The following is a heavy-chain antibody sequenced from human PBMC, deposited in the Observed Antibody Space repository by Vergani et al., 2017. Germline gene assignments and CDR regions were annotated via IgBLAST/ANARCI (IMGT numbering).Heavy chain of an antibody. D-gene: IGHD3-22*01. J-gene: IGHJ4*02. V-gene: IGHV4-39*07. CDR1: GGSISSSSYY. CDR2: IYYSGST. CDR3: ENTYYYDSSWRDY. Sequence: QLQLQESGPGLVKPSETLSLTCTVSGGSISSSSYYWGWIRQPPGKGLEWIGSIYYSGSTYYNPSLKSRVTISVDTSKNQFSLKLSSVTAADTAVYYCENTYYYDSSWRDYWGQGTLVTVSS.